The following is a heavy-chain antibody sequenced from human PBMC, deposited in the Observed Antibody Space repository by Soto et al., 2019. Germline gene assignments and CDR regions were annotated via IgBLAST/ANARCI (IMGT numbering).Heavy chain of an antibody. Sequence: QPAGSLRICCTSSGLTLNSYVMSGVRQAPGEGLEWISAISGGGGAKYYSDSVKGRFTISRDNSNNTLYLQMNSLRADDTAVYYCAKSLTASNFRLDVWGHGTRVTVSS. CDR1: GLTLNSYV. V-gene: IGHV3-23*01. CDR3: AKSLTASNFRLDV. J-gene: IGHJ6*02. D-gene: IGHD7-27*01. CDR2: ISGGGGAK.